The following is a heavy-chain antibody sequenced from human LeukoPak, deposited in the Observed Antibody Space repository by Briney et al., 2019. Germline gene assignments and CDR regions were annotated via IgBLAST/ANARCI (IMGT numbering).Heavy chain of an antibody. CDR2: VYSSGST. CDR3: ARYSYGGYHFDS. V-gene: IGHV4-59*01. D-gene: IGHD5-18*01. J-gene: IGHJ4*02. Sequence: SETLSLTCTVSGVSISSYYWSWIRQPPGKGLEWIGYVYSSGSTNYNPSLKSRVTISVDTSKNQFSLKLSAVTAADTAVYYCARYSYGGYHFDSWGQGTLVTVSS. CDR1: GVSISSYY.